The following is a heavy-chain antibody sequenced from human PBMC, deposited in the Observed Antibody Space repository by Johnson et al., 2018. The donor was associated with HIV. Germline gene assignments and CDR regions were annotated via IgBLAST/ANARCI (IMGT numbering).Heavy chain of an antibody. CDR2: ISYDGSNK. V-gene: IGHV3-30*19. CDR1: GFSFSGYG. J-gene: IGHJ3*02. D-gene: IGHD5-12*01. CDR3: ARDAKVGYGDAFDI. Sequence: QVQLVESGGGVVQPGRFLRLSCAASGFSFSGYGMHWVRQAPGKGLEWVAVISYDGSNKYYADSVKGRFTISRDNSKNTLFLQMNSLRAEDTAVFYCARDAKVGYGDAFDIWGHGTMVTVSS.